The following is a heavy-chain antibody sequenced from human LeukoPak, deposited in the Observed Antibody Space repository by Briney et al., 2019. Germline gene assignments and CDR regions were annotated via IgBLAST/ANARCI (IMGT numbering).Heavy chain of an antibody. J-gene: IGHJ4*02. CDR3: ASYGSGSYYNVGTFDY. CDR2: IYYSGST. Sequence: SETLSLTCTVSGGSISSSSYYWGWIRQPPGKGREWIGSIYYSGSTYYNPSLKSRVPISVDTSKTQFSLKLSSVTAADTAVYYCASYGSGSYYNVGTFDYWGQGTLVTVSS. CDR1: GGSISSSSYY. D-gene: IGHD3-10*01. V-gene: IGHV4-39*07.